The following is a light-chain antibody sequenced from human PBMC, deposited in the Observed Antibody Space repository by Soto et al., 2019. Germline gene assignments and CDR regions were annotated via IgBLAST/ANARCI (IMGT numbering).Light chain of an antibody. CDR3: QQYNSYSSWT. Sequence: DIQMTQSPSNLSASVGDRVTITCRASQSISSWSAWYQQKPGKATKLMIYDASSLERGVPARYSGSGSGTEFTLTISSLQPDDFATYYCQQYNSYSSWTFGQGSKVDIK. CDR2: DAS. V-gene: IGKV1-5*01. J-gene: IGKJ1*01. CDR1: QSISSW.